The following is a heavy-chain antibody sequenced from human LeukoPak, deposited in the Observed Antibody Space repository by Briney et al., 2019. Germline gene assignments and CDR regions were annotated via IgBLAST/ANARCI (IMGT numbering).Heavy chain of an antibody. CDR2: ISLNSGSI. V-gene: IGHV3-9*01. Sequence: QSGRSLRLSCAASGFTFDDYAMHWVRQAPGKGLEWVSGISLNSGSIGYADSVKGRFTISRDNAKNSLYLQMNSLRAEDTALYYCAKDIADDILTGYYTPRAFDIWGQGTMVTVSS. D-gene: IGHD3-9*01. J-gene: IGHJ3*02. CDR3: AKDIADDILTGYYTPRAFDI. CDR1: GFTFDDYA.